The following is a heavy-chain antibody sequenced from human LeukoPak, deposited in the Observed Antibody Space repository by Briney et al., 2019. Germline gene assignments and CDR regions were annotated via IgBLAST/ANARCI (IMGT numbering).Heavy chain of an antibody. Sequence: PSETLSLTCTVSGGSISSSSYYWGWIRQPPGKGLEWIGSIYYSGDTYYNPSLKSRVTISVDTSENQFSLKLSSVTAADTAVYYCARHSGMTTVTAYLDCWGQGTLVTVSS. D-gene: IGHD4-17*01. V-gene: IGHV4-39*01. CDR1: GGSISSSSYY. CDR2: IYYSGDT. J-gene: IGHJ4*02. CDR3: ARHSGMTTVTAYLDC.